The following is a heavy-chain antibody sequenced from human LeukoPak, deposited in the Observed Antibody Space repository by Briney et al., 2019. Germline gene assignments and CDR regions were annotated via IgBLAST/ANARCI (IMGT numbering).Heavy chain of an antibody. Sequence: PSETLSLTCAVYGGSFSDYYWSWIRQPPGKGLEWIGEINHSGSTNYNPSLKSRVTISVDTSKNQFSLKLSSVTAADTAVYYCAIAQGRFLEWFETINWGQGTLVTVSS. CDR3: AIAQGRFLEWFETIN. V-gene: IGHV4-34*01. CDR2: INHSGST. D-gene: IGHD3-3*01. CDR1: GGSFSDYY. J-gene: IGHJ4*02.